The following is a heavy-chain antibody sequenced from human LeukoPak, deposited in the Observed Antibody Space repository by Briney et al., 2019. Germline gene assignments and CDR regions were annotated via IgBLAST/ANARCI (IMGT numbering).Heavy chain of an antibody. V-gene: IGHV4-34*01. CDR3: ARLSTGVFDY. CDR1: GGSFSGYY. D-gene: IGHD3-10*01. J-gene: IGHJ4*02. CDR2: INHSGST. Sequence: SETLSLTCAVYGGSFSGYYWSWIRQPPGKGLEWIGEINHSGSTNYNPSLKSRVTISVDTSKNQFSLKLSSVTAADTAVYYCARLSTGVFDYWGQGTLVTVSS.